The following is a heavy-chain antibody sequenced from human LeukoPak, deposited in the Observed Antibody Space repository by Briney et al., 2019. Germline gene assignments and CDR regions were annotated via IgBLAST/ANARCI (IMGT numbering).Heavy chain of an antibody. CDR2: INHSGST. V-gene: IGHV4-34*01. CDR1: GGSFSGYY. Sequence: PSETLSLTCAVYGGSFSGYYWTWIRQLPGKGLEWIGEINHSGSTNYNPSLKSRVTMSVDTSKNQFSLKLSSATAADTAVYYCARDRMRVGFGGFDPWGQGTLVTVSS. D-gene: IGHD3-16*01. J-gene: IGHJ5*02. CDR3: ARDRMRVGFGGFDP.